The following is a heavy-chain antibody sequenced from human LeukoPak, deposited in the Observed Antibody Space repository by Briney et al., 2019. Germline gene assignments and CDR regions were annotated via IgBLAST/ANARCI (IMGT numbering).Heavy chain of an antibody. CDR3: AKDTAARLDY. V-gene: IGHV3-30*02. J-gene: IGHJ4*02. CDR1: GFTFISYG. CDR2: IRYDGSNK. D-gene: IGHD6-6*01. Sequence: GGSLRLSCAASGFTFISYGMHWVRQAPGKGLEWVAFIRYDGSNKYYAHSVKGRFTISRDNSKNTLYLQMNSLRAEDTAVYYCAKDTAARLDYWGQGTLVTVSS.